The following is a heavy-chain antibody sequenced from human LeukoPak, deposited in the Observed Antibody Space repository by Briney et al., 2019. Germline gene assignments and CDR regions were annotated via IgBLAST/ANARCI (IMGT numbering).Heavy chain of an antibody. CDR2: IYSGGGT. Sequence: PGGSLRLSCAASGFTVSSNYMSWVRQAPGKGLEWVSVIYSGGGTYYADSVKGRFTVSRDNSKNTLFLRMDSLRAEDTAVYYCAKDGTWIQLWLGYWGQGTLVTVSS. CDR3: AKDGTWIQLWLGY. D-gene: IGHD5-18*01. V-gene: IGHV3-53*01. J-gene: IGHJ4*02. CDR1: GFTVSSNY.